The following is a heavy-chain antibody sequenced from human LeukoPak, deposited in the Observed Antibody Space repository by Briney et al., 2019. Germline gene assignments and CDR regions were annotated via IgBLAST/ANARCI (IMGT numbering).Heavy chain of an antibody. CDR2: IYYSGST. J-gene: IGHJ6*03. V-gene: IGHV4-39*07. CDR1: RGSISSSSYY. D-gene: IGHD2-15*01. CDR3: ARVLRYCSGGNCYSGGLGYMDV. Sequence: SETLSLTCTVSRGSISSSSYYWGWIRQPPGKGLEWIGSIYYSGSTYYNPSLKSRVTISVDTSKNQFSLKLSSVTAADTAVYYCARVLRYCSGGNCYSGGLGYMDVWGKGTTVTISS.